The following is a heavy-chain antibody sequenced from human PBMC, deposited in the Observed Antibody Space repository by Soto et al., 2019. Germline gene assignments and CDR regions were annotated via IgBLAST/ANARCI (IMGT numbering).Heavy chain of an antibody. CDR2: MNPNSGNT. CDR1: GYTFTSYD. J-gene: IGHJ6*02. Sequence: PSVKVSCKASGYTFTSYDINWVRQATGQGLEWMGWMNPNSGNTGYAQKFQGRVTMTRNTSISTAYMELSSLRSEDTAVYYCARVGDSYTDDYYYYGMDVWGQGTTVTVSS. CDR3: ARVGDSYTDDYYYYGMDV. V-gene: IGHV1-8*01. D-gene: IGHD2-2*02.